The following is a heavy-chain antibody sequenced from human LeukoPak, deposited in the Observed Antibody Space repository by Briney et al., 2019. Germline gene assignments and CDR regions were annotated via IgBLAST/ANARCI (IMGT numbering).Heavy chain of an antibody. CDR1: GYSFTSYW. J-gene: IGHJ4*02. CDR3: ARRYLSSSSRDDFDY. V-gene: IGHV5-51*01. Sequence: GESLKISCKGSGYSFTSYWIGWVRQMPGKGLEWMGIIYPGDSDTRYSPSFQGQVTISADKSISTAYLQWSSLKASDTAMYYCARRYLSSSSRDDFDYWGQGTLVTVSS. CDR2: IYPGDSDT. D-gene: IGHD6-13*01.